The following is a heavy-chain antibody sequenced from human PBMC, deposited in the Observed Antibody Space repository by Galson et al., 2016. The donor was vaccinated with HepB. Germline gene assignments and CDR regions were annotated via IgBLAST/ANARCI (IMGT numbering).Heavy chain of an antibody. D-gene: IGHD1-26*01. Sequence: SLRLSCAASGFTFSSYGMHWVRQAPGKGLEWVAVISYDGSNKYYADSVKGRFTISRDNSKNSLFLQMNSLRTEDTALYYCAKDGGGSYLFDYWGQGTLVTVSS. V-gene: IGHV3-30*18. CDR1: GFTFSSYG. CDR2: ISYDGSNK. CDR3: AKDGGGSYLFDY. J-gene: IGHJ4*02.